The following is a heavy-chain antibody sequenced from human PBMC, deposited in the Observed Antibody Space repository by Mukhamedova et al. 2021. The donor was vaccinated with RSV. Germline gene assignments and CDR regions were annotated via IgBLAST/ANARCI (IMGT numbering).Heavy chain of an antibody. J-gene: IGHJ3*02. CDR3: ATDITMVRGVMDAFDI. D-gene: IGHD3-10*01. Sequence: IYAQKFQGRVTMTKDTSTDTAYMELSSLRSEDTAVYYCATDITMVRGVMDAFDIWGQGTMVTVSS. V-gene: IGHV1-24*01.